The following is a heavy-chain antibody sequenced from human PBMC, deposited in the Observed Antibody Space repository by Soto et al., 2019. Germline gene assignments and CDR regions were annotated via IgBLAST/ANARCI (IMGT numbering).Heavy chain of an antibody. CDR2: SKNKANGYTM. D-gene: IGHD3-3*01. J-gene: IGHJ3*01. CDR3: VIVGRTA. CDR1: GLTFSDYY. V-gene: IGHV3-72*01. Sequence: DVQVVESGGGWVQPGGSLRLSCVVSGLTFSDYYFDWVRQSPGKGLEWVGRSKNKANGYTMEYAESVKDRFTISRDDSKHSVSLQMSSLKTEDTAVYYCVIVGRTAWGHGTTVTVPS.